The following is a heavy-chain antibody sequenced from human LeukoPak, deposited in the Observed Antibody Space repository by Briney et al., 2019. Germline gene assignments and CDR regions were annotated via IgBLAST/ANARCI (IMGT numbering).Heavy chain of an antibody. J-gene: IGHJ4*02. Sequence: GGSLRLSCTASGFTFGDYAMSWVRQAPGKGLEWVGFIRSKAYGGTTEYAASVKGRFTISRDDSKGIAYLQMNSLKTEDTAVYYCTRDSRMATKSNPDYWGQGTLVTVSS. CDR2: IRSKAYGGTT. CDR3: TRDSRMATKSNPDY. D-gene: IGHD1-26*01. V-gene: IGHV3-49*04. CDR1: GFTFGDYA.